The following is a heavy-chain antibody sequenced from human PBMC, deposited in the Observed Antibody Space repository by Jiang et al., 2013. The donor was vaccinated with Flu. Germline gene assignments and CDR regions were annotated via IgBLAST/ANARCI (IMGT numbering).Heavy chain of an antibody. CDR2: IYYSGNT. CDR3: AKMGDIVVVPAANYYYDMDV. Sequence: GSGLVKPSETLSLICTVSGGSISSSSYHWGWIRQPPGKGLEWIGSIYYSGNTYYNPSLKSRLTMSVDTSKNQFSLKLSSVAAADTAIYYCAKMGDIVVVPAANYYYDMDVWGQGTTVTVSS. V-gene: IGHV4-39*01. D-gene: IGHD2-2*01. J-gene: IGHJ6*02. CDR1: GGSISSSSYH.